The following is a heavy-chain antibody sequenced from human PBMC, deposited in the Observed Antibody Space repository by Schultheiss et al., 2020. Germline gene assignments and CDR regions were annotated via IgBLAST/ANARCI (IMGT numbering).Heavy chain of an antibody. CDR3: SRDTVIITSRGDVSSDY. CDR1: GFTFGDYA. D-gene: IGHD3-10*01. CDR2: IRSKAYGGTT. V-gene: IGHV3-49*01. Sequence: GGSLRLSCTASGFTFGDYAMSWFRQAPGKGLEWVGFIRSKAYGGTTEYTACVKGSFTISRDDSKRIVYLQMDSLNTADTDVYYCSRDTVIITSRGDVSSDYWGQGTLVTVSS. J-gene: IGHJ4*02.